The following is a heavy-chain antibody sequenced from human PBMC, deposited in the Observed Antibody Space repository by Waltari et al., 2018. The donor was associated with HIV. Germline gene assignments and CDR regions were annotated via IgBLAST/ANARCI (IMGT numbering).Heavy chain of an antibody. D-gene: IGHD3-10*01. J-gene: IGHJ4*02. V-gene: IGHV3-30-3*01. Sequence: QVQLVESGGGVVQPGTSLRLSCTVSGFTFNRYDIHWVRQAPGRGLEWVAVTSSDETNKFYADSVKGRVTIAGDNSKNILYLEMNDLRPDDTAVYYCAGENHYFGSGALNYWGQGTLVTVSS. CDR3: AGENHYFGSGALNY. CDR2: TSSDETNK. CDR1: GFTFNRYD.